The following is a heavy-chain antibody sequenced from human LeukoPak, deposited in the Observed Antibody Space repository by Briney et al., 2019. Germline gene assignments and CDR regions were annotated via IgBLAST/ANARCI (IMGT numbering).Heavy chain of an antibody. Sequence: ASVTVSCKASGYTFTSYGISWVRQAPGQGLEWMGWISAYNGNTNYAQKLQGRVTMTTDTSTSTAYMELRSLRSDDTAVYYCARGRVVVVPAAIHPYYFDYWGQGTLVTVSS. D-gene: IGHD2-2*01. V-gene: IGHV1-18*01. J-gene: IGHJ4*02. CDR3: ARGRVVVVPAAIHPYYFDY. CDR2: ISAYNGNT. CDR1: GYTFTSYG.